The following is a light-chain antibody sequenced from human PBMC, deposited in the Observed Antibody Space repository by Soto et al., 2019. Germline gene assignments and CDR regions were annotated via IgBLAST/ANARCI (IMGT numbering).Light chain of an antibody. CDR3: QQYYNAPRT. CDR2: WAS. CDR1: RTVFFSTSNKNY. Sequence: DIVMTQSPESLAVSLGERATIKCESSRTVFFSTSNKNYLAWYQQRPGQPPKLLIYWASIRESGVPDRFSGSGSGTHFTLTIDSLQAEDVAVYYCQQYYNAPRTFGQGTKVDIK. V-gene: IGKV4-1*01. J-gene: IGKJ1*01.